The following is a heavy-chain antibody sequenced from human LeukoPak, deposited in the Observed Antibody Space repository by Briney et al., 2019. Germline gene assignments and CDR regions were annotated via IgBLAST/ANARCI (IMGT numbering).Heavy chain of an antibody. CDR3: ARGLTVTTPYYYYYYGMDV. V-gene: IGHV1-8*01. D-gene: IGHD4-17*01. Sequence: ASVKVSCKASGYTFTSYDINWVRQATGQGLEWMGWMNPNSGNTGYAQKFQGRVTMTRNTSISTAYMELSSLRSEDTAVYYCARGLTVTTPYYYYYYGMDVWGQGTTVTVSS. CDR2: MNPNSGNT. J-gene: IGHJ6*02. CDR1: GYTFTSYD.